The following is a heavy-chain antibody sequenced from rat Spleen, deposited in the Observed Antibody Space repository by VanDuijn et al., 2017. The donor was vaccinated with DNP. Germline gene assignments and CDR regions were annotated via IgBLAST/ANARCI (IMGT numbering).Heavy chain of an antibody. J-gene: IGHJ2*01. D-gene: IGHD1-7*01. Sequence: EVQLQESGPGLVNPSQLLSLTCSVTGYSITSNFRWSWIRKFPGNKLEWMGYVTNAGSTDYNPSLKSRISITRDTSKNQFFLQLNSVTTEDTATYYCARQPTGMDYWGQGVMVIVSS. V-gene: IGHV3-3*01. CDR3: ARQPTGMDY. CDR2: VTNAGST. CDR1: GYSITSNFR.